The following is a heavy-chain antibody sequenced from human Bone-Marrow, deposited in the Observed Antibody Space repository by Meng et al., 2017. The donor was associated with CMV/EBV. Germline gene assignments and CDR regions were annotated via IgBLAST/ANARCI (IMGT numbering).Heavy chain of an antibody. D-gene: IGHD3-22*01. CDR1: GFTFRSYA. V-gene: IGHV4-38-2*01. CDR3: ASLKYYYDSSGYHLPGD. Sequence: GSLRLSCAASGFTFRSYAMSWIRQPPGKGLEWIGSIYYSGSTYYNPSLKSRVTISVDTSKNQFSLKLSSVTAADTAVYYCASLKYYYDSSGYHLPGDWGQGTLVTVSS. J-gene: IGHJ4*02. CDR2: IYYSGST.